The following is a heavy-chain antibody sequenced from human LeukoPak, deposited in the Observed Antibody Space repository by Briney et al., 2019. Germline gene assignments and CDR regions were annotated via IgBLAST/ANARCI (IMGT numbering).Heavy chain of an antibody. Sequence: PGGSLRLSCAASGFTFSTYNMNWVRQAPGKGLEWVSYISSSSSTIYYADSVKGRFTISRDNAKNSLYLQMNSLRAEDTAVYYCARGGNVDYGYAFDIWGQGTMVTVSS. V-gene: IGHV3-48*01. CDR3: ARGGNVDYGYAFDI. D-gene: IGHD4-17*01. CDR1: GFTFSTYN. J-gene: IGHJ3*02. CDR2: ISSSSSTI.